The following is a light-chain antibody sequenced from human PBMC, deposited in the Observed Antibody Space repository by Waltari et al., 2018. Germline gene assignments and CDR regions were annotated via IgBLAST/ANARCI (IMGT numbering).Light chain of an antibody. V-gene: IGKV3-15*01. Sequence: EIVLTQSPATLSVSPGEPASLSGRASQRVSPNLAWYQQKPGQTPRILISRASTRATGIPARFSGSWSGTEFTLTISSLQSEDFAVYYCQQYKNWPLTFGGGPKVEIK. CDR2: RAS. CDR1: QRVSPN. J-gene: IGKJ4*01. CDR3: QQYKNWPLT.